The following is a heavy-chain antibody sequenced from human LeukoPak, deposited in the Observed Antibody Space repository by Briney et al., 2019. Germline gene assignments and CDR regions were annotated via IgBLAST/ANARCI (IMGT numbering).Heavy chain of an antibody. V-gene: IGHV4-39*01. Sequence: SETLSLTCTVSGGSISSSSYYWGWIRQPPGKGLEWIGSIYYSGSTYYNPSLKSRVTISVDTSKNQFSLKLSSVTAADTAVYYCARVRIAAAGTVHYFDYWGQGTLVTVSS. D-gene: IGHD6-13*01. CDR2: IYYSGST. CDR1: GGSISSSSYY. CDR3: ARVRIAAAGTVHYFDY. J-gene: IGHJ4*02.